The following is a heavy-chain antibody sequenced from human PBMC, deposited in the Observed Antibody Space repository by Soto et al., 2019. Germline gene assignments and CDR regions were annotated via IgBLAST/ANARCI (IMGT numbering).Heavy chain of an antibody. J-gene: IGHJ4*02. CDR2: IIPIFGTT. Sequence: QVRLVQSGAEVKKPGSSVKVSCKASGGTFSTYAITWVRQAPGQGLEWLGGIIPIFGTTDYARKFQGRVTITAAESTRTVFIALSSLTSEDTAVYYCARGVGAYYFDYWGQGTLVTVSS. D-gene: IGHD1-26*01. V-gene: IGHV1-69*01. CDR1: GGTFSTYA. CDR3: ARGVGAYYFDY.